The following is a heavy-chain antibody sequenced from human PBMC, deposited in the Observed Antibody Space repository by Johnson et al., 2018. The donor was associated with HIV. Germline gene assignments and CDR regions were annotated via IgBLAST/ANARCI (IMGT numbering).Heavy chain of an antibody. V-gene: IGHV3-30*14. CDR2: ISYDGSNK. J-gene: IGHJ3*02. CDR1: GFTFSSYA. Sequence: QMQLVESGGGVVQPGRSLRLSCAASGFTFSSYAMHWVRQAPGKGLEWVAVISYDGSNKYYANSVKGRFTISRDNSKNTLYLQMGSLRAEDMAVYYCARAGPAESGTARVAFDIWGQGTMVTVSS. CDR3: ARAGPAESGTARVAFDI. D-gene: IGHD5-18*01.